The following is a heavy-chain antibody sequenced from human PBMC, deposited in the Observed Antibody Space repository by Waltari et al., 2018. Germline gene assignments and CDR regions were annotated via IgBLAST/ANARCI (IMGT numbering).Heavy chain of an antibody. J-gene: IGHJ4*02. CDR2: TDANGAAT. D-gene: IGHD6-19*01. CDR3: AKGIYSAGWYAGVDS. Sequence: EVQLLESGGGLVQPGGSLRLSCSAPGFIFSGFPMPGVHQAPGQGLEWVSGTDANGAATYYADSVKGRFTISRDNSKNTLYLQMNSLRAGDTATYYCAKGIYSAGWYAGVDSWGQGTVVTVSS. CDR1: GFIFSGFP. V-gene: IGHV3-23*01.